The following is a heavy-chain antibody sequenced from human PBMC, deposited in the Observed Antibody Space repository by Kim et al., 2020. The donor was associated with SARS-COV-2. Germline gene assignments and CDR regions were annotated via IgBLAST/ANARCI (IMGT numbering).Heavy chain of an antibody. J-gene: IGHJ4*02. CDR2: TYYRSTWYN. CDR1: GDSVSSNTAA. Sequence: SQTLSLTCAISGDSVSSNTAAWYWIRQSPSRGLEWLGRTYYRSTWYNDYAVSVKSRIMINTDTSKNQFSLHLNSVTPEDTAVYYCARVLVFGWYYDYWGQGTQVTVSS. CDR3: ARVLVFGWYYDY. V-gene: IGHV6-1*01. D-gene: IGHD6-19*01.